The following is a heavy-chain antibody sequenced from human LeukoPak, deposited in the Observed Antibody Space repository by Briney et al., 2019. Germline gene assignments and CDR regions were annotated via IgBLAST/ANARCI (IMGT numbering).Heavy chain of an antibody. V-gene: IGHV4-34*01. D-gene: IGHD2/OR15-2a*01. J-gene: IGHJ4*02. CDR2: INHSGST. CDR3: ARAFPFDY. Sequence: KSSETLSLTCGVYDGSFSDYYWSWIRQPPGKGLEWIGEINHSGSTNYNPSLKSRVTISVDTSKNQFSLKLSSVTAADTAVYYCARAFPFDYWGQGTLVTVSS. CDR1: DGSFSDYY.